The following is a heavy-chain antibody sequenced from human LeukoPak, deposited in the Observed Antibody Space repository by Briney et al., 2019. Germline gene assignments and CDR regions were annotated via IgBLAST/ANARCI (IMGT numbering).Heavy chain of an antibody. CDR3: ARYIVSYPHDAFDI. V-gene: IGHV4-38-2*02. CDR2: IYHSGIT. D-gene: IGHD1-26*01. J-gene: IGHJ3*02. CDR1: GYSIRSGFY. Sequence: PSETLSLTCTVSGYSIRSGFYWGWIRQPPGKGLEWIGNIYHSGITYSTPSLKSRVTISVDTSKKQFSLKLSSVTAADTAFYYCARYIVSYPHDAFDIWGQGTMVTVSS.